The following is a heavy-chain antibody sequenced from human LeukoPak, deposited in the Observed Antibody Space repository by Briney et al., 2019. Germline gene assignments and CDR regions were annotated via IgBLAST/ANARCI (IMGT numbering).Heavy chain of an antibody. J-gene: IGHJ4*02. CDR1: GYTFTDYY. D-gene: IGHD6-13*01. Sequence: GASVKVSCKASGYTFTDYYMHWVRQAPGQGLEWMGWINPNSGGTKYAQKFQGRVTMTRDTSISTAYMELSRLRSDDTAVYYCARRLLPGIAATGYDYWGQGTLVTVSS. CDR2: INPNSGGT. V-gene: IGHV1-2*02. CDR3: ARRLLPGIAATGYDY.